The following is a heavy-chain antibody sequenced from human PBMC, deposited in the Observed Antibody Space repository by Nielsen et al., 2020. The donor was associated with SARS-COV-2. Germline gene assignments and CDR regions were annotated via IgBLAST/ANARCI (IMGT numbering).Heavy chain of an antibody. CDR3: ARGRYYYDSSGYYYFDY. CDR2: MNPNSGNT. D-gene: IGHD3-22*01. J-gene: IGHJ4*02. CDR1: GYTFTSYD. V-gene: IGHV1-8*01. Sequence: ASVKVSCKASGYTFTSYDINWVRQATGQGLEWMGWMNPNSGNTGYAQKFQGRVTMTRNTSKSTAYMELSSLRSEDTAVYYCARGRYYYDSSGYYYFDYWGQGTLVTVSS.